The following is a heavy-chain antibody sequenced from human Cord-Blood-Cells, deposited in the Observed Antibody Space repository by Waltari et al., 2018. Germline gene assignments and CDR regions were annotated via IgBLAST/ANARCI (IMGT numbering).Heavy chain of an antibody. J-gene: IGHJ3*02. CDR3: AKDQDFWSVTPVGDAFDI. CDR1: GFTFSSYA. V-gene: IGHV3-23*01. CDR2: ISGSGGST. D-gene: IGHD3-3*01. Sequence: EVQLLESGGGLVQPGGSLRLSCAASGFTFSSYAMSWVRQAPGKGLEWVSAISGSGGSTYYADSVKGRFTISRDNSKNTLYLQMNSLRAEDTAVYYCAKDQDFWSVTPVGDAFDIWGQGTMVTVSS.